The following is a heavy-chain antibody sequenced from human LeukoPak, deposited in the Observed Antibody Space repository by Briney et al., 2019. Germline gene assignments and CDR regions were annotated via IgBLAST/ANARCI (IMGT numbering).Heavy chain of an antibody. Sequence: SETLSLTCTVSGGSISSGGYYWSWFRQPPGKGLEWIGYIYHSGSTYYNPSLKSRVTISVDRSKNQFSLKLSSVTAADTAVYYCASAQPSIAAAGSGIYYWGQGTLVTVFS. CDR2: IYHSGST. CDR1: GGSISSGGYY. V-gene: IGHV4-30-2*01. CDR3: ASAQPSIAAAGSGIYY. D-gene: IGHD6-13*01. J-gene: IGHJ4*02.